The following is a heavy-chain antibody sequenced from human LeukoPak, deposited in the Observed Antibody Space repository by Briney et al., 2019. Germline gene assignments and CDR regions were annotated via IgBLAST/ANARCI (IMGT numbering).Heavy chain of an antibody. CDR1: GFTFSSYA. CDR3: ARGPLTQYYYYYYYMDV. J-gene: IGHJ6*03. V-gene: IGHV3-64*01. CDR2: ISSNGGST. Sequence: GGPLRLSCAASGFTFSSYAMHWVRQAPGKGLEYVSAISSNGGSTYYANSVKGRFTISRDNSKNTLYLQMGSLRAEDMAVYYCARGPLTQYYYYYYYMDVWGKGTTVTVSS. D-gene: IGHD4/OR15-4a*01.